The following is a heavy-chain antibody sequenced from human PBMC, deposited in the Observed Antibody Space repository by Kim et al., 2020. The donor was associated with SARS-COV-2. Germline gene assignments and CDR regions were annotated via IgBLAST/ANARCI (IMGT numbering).Heavy chain of an antibody. V-gene: IGHV4-39*07. D-gene: IGHD3-22*01. CDR2: IYYSGST. Sequence: SETLSLTCTVSGGSISSSSYYWGWIRQPPGKGLEWIGSIYYSGSTYYNPSLKSRVTISVDTSKNQFSLKLSSVTAADTAVYYCANSGGFYYDSSGAFDYWGQGTLVTVSS. CDR1: GGSISSSSYY. CDR3: ANSGGFYYDSSGAFDY. J-gene: IGHJ4*02.